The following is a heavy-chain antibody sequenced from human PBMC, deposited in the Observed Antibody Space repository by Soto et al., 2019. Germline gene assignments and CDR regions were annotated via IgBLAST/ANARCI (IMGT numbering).Heavy chain of an antibody. J-gene: IGHJ4*02. CDR3: AKRVGLYSYGSGLVDY. CDR2: ISYDGSNK. V-gene: IGHV3-30*18. D-gene: IGHD5-18*01. CDR1: GFTFSSYG. Sequence: AGGSLRLSCAASGFTFSSYGMHWVRQAPGKGLEWVAVISYDGSNKYYADSVKGRFTISRDNSKNTLYLQMNSLRAEDTAVYYCAKRVGLYSYGSGLVDYWGQGTLVTVSS.